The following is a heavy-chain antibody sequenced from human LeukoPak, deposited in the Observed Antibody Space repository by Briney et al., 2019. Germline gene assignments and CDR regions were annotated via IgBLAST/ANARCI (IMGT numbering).Heavy chain of an antibody. CDR3: AKDSCSGGYYDILTGYYSGCAFDI. Sequence: GGSLRLSCAASGFTFSSYAMSWVRQAPGKGLEWVSAISGSSGSTYYADSVKGRFTISRDNSKNTLYLQMNSLRAEDTAVYYCAKDSCSGGYYDILTGYYSGCAFDIWGQGTMVTVSS. J-gene: IGHJ3*02. D-gene: IGHD3-9*01. V-gene: IGHV3-23*01. CDR1: GFTFSSYA. CDR2: ISGSSGST.